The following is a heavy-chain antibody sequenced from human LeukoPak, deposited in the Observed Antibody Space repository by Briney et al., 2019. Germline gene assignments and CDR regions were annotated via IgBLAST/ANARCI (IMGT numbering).Heavy chain of an antibody. V-gene: IGHV1-46*01. CDR2: INPSGGST. D-gene: IGHD5-12*01. J-gene: IGHJ5*02. CDR1: GYTFTSYY. CDR3: ARDRIVATINGGNWFDP. Sequence: ASVKVSCKASGYTFTSYYMHWVRQAPGQGLEWMGVINPSGGSTSYAQKFQGRVTMTRDMSTSTVYMELSSLRSEDTAVYYCARDRIVATINGGNWFDPWGQGTLVTVSS.